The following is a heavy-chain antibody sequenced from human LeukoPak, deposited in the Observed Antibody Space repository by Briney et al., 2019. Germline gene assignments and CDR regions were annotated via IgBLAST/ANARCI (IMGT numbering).Heavy chain of an antibody. CDR1: GGSISSGDYY. V-gene: IGHV4-30-4*08. CDR3: RGVPKHYYYYYYMDV. Sequence: PSETLSLTCTVSGGSISSGDYYWSWIRQPPGKGLEWIGYVYYSGSTYYNPSLKSRVTISVDTSKNQFSLKLSSVTAADTAVYYCRGVPKHYYYYYYMDVWGKGTTVTVSS. D-gene: IGHD3-10*01. J-gene: IGHJ6*03. CDR2: VYYSGST.